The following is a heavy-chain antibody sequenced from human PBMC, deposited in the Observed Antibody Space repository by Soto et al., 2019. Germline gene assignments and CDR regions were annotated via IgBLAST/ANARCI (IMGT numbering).Heavy chain of an antibody. D-gene: IGHD3-10*01. CDR1: GFTFSSYA. CDR3: ARGLNYYGSGSTSQYNWFDP. CDR2: ISSNGGST. Sequence: GGSLRLSCAASGFTFSSYAMHWVRQAPGKGLEYVSAISSNGGSTYYANSVKGRFTISRDNSKNTLYLQMGSLRAEDMAVYYCARGLNYYGSGSTSQYNWFDPWGQGTLVTVSS. V-gene: IGHV3-64*01. J-gene: IGHJ5*02.